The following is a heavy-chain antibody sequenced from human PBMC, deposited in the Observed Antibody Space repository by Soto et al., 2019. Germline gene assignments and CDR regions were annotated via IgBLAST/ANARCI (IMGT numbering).Heavy chain of an antibody. Sequence: PGGSLRLSCAASGFTFSSYGMHWVRQAPGKGLEWVAVIWYDGSNKYYADSVKGRFTISRDNSKNTLYLQMNSLRAEDTAVYYCARGGCTNGVCSDAFDIWGQGTMVTVSS. CDR2: IWYDGSNK. D-gene: IGHD2-8*01. CDR1: GFTFSSYG. V-gene: IGHV3-33*01. CDR3: ARGGCTNGVCSDAFDI. J-gene: IGHJ3*02.